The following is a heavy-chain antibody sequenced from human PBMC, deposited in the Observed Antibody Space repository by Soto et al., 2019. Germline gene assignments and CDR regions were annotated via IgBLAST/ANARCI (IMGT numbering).Heavy chain of an antibody. Sequence: QVQLVQSGAEVKKPGASVKVSCKASGYTFTSYDINWVRQATGQGLEWMGWMNPNSGNTGYAQKFQGRVTMTRNTSISTAYMELRSLRSEDTAVYYCARRAAAGKGMSFDYWGQGTLVTVSS. CDR3: ARRAAAGKGMSFDY. V-gene: IGHV1-8*01. CDR1: GYTFTSYD. J-gene: IGHJ4*02. CDR2: MNPNSGNT. D-gene: IGHD6-13*01.